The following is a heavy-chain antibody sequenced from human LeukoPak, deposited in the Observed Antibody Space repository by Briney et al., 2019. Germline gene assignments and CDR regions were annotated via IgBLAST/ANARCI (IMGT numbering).Heavy chain of an antibody. D-gene: IGHD6-13*01. CDR3: ARDLMGIAYRGAFYY. Sequence: PGGSLRLSCAASGFTFSDTWMHWVRQAPGEGLAWVSRIRSDGSDTRYAESVKGRFTISRDNAKNSLYLQMNSLRAEDTAVYYCARDLMGIAYRGAFYYWGQGTLVTVSS. J-gene: IGHJ4*02. V-gene: IGHV3-74*01. CDR1: GFTFSDTW. CDR2: IRSDGSDT.